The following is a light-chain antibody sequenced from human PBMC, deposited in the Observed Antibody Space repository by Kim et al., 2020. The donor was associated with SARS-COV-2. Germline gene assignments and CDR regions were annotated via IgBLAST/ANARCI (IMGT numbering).Light chain of an antibody. CDR3: QSYDSGLSGSL. CDR2: DNY. Sequence: QRVTSACTGSRSNIGAGYDVHWYQQLPGTAPKLLIYDNYHRTSGVPDRFSGSKSGTSASLAITGLQGEDEADYYCQSYDSGLSGSLFGGGTKLTVL. V-gene: IGLV1-40*01. CDR1: RSNIGAGYD. J-gene: IGLJ3*02.